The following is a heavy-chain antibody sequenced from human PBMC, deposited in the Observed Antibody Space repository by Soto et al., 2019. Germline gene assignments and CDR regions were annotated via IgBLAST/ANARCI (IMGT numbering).Heavy chain of an antibody. Sequence: QLQLQESGSGLVKPSQTLSLTCAVSGGSISSGGYSWSWIRQPPGKGLEWIGYSSHSGSTYHNPSLKSLVTISVHRSKNQFSLKLSSVTAADTAVYYCASISPYYYYGMDVWGQGTTVTVSS. CDR1: GGSISSGGYS. CDR3: ASISPYYYYGMDV. V-gene: IGHV4-30-2*01. J-gene: IGHJ6*02. CDR2: SSHSGST.